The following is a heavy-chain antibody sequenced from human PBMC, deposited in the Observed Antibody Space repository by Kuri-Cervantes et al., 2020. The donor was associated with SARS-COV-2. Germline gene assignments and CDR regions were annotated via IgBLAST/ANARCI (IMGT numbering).Heavy chain of an antibody. CDR3: ARDLRLGKSLDY. CDR1: GFIFSDHY. V-gene: IGHV3-11*04. CDR2: IGPSGTTK. Sequence: GGSLRLSCAPSGFIFSDHYMTWIRPAPGRGLEWVSNIGPSGTTKYYADPVKGRFTISRDNAKNSLYLQMSSLRAEDTAVYYCARDLRLGKSLDYWGQGTLVTVSS. J-gene: IGHJ4*02. D-gene: IGHD7-27*01.